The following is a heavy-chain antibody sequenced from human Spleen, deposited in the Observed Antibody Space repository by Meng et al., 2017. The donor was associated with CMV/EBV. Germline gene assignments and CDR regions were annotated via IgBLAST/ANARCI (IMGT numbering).Heavy chain of an antibody. Sequence: GESLKISCAASGFSFNIYSMNWVRQAPGKGLEWVSSISSSSTYIYYADSLKGRFTISRDNAKNSLSLQMDSLRPEDMAFYYCAKGYCSSTSCHIQHWGQGTPVTVSS. CDR3: AKGYCSSTSCHIQH. CDR2: ISSSSTYI. CDR1: GFSFNIYS. D-gene: IGHD2-2*02. J-gene: IGHJ1*01. V-gene: IGHV3-21*04.